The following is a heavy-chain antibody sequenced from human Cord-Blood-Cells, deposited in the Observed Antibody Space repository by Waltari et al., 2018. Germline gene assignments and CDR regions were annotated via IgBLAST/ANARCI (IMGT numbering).Heavy chain of an antibody. CDR2: ISSSGSTI. D-gene: IGHD3-3*01. CDR1: GFTFSDYY. CDR3: ASYPPLDFWSGDAFDI. Sequence: QVQLVESGGGLVKPGGSLRLSCAASGFTFSDYYMSWIRQAPGKGLEVVSYISSSGSTIYYADSVKGRFTISRDNAKNSLYLQMNSLRAEDTAVYYCASYPPLDFWSGDAFDIWGQGTMVTVSS. J-gene: IGHJ3*02. V-gene: IGHV3-11*01.